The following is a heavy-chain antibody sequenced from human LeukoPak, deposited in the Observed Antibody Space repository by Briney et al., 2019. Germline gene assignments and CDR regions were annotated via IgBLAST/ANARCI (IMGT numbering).Heavy chain of an antibody. J-gene: IGHJ4*02. CDR1: GGSISSSNW. CDR3: ARTNLGRRYDFWSGYYLYYFDY. Sequence: SETLSLTCAVSGGSISSSNWWSWVRQPPGKGLGWIGEIYHSGSTNYNPSLKSRVTISVDKSKNQFSLKLSSVTAADTAVYYCARTNLGRRYDFWSGYYLYYFDYWGQGTLVTVSS. D-gene: IGHD3-3*01. CDR2: IYHSGST. V-gene: IGHV4-4*02.